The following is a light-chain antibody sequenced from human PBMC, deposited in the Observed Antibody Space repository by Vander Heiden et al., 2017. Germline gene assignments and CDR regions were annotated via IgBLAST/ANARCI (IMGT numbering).Light chain of an antibody. CDR3: MQPLHTPWT. J-gene: IGKJ1*01. V-gene: IGKV2-28*01. Sequence: EIVITQSPLSLPVTPGEPASISCRSSQSLLYSNGNTYVDWYLQKPGQSPQLLIYLVSNRASGVPDRFSGSGSGTDFTLRISRVEAEDVGVYYCMQPLHTPWTFGQGTKVEIK. CDR2: LVS. CDR1: QSLLYSNGNTY.